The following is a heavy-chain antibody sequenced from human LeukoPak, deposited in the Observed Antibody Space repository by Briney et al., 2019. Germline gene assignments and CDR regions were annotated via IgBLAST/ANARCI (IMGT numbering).Heavy chain of an antibody. D-gene: IGHD2-8*01. CDR3: ARGLS. J-gene: IGHJ4*02. Sequence: PSETLSLTCTVSGGSISNSGYYWGWIRPPPGQGLEWIGCIYYSGSTYYNPYLKSRATISVDTSKNHFSLKLSSVTAADTAVYYCARGLSWGQGTLVTVSS. V-gene: IGHV4-39*02. CDR1: GGSISNSGYY. CDR2: IYYSGST.